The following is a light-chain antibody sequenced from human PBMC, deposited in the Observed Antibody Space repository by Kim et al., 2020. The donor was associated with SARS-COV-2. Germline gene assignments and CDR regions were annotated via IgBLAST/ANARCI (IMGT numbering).Light chain of an antibody. V-gene: IGLV3-19*01. CDR3: NSRDSSAQRYV. CDR1: SLTNYY. CDR2: DNN. Sequence: ALGHTVTITCQGDSLTNYYASWYQQRPGQAPVLVIYDNNGRPSGIPDRVCGSSSGNAASLTITGALAEDEADYYCNSRDSSAQRYVFGTGTKVTVL. J-gene: IGLJ1*01.